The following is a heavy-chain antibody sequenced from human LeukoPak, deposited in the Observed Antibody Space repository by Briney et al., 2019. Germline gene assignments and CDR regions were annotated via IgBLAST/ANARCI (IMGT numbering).Heavy chain of an antibody. CDR3: ARGRSGSYRDAFGI. V-gene: IGHV1-18*01. J-gene: IGHJ3*02. CDR2: ISAYNGNT. D-gene: IGHD1-26*01. Sequence: ASVKVSCKASGYTFTSYRISWVRQPPGQGLEWMGWISAYNGNTNYAQKLQGRVTITTDTSTNKDSMAPSRQRSDDRAVYYCARGRSGSYRDAFGIWGQGTMVTVSS. CDR1: GYTFTSYR.